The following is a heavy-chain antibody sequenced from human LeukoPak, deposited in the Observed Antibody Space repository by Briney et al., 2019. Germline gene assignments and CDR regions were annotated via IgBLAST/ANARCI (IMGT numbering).Heavy chain of an antibody. CDR3: ARDGGSGPLGAFDI. CDR1: GFTFSSYA. V-gene: IGHV3-23*01. J-gene: IGHJ3*02. CDR2: ISGSGGST. Sequence: GGSLRLSCAASGFTFSSYAMSWVRQAPGKGLEWVSAISGSGGSTYYADSVKGRFTISRDNSKNTLYLQMNSLRVEDTAVYYCARDGGSGPLGAFDIWGQGTMVTVSS. D-gene: IGHD3-10*01.